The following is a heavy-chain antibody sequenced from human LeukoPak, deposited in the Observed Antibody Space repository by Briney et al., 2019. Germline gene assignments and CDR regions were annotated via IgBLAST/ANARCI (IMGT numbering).Heavy chain of an antibody. V-gene: IGHV4-30-4*01. Sequence: SETLSLTCTVSGGSISSGDYFWSWIRQPPGKGLEWIGYIYYSGSTYYNPSLKSRVTISVDTSKNQFSLKLSSVTAADTAVYYCARAITSCYLSDGGQGTRVTVSS. D-gene: IGHD2-2*01. CDR1: GGSISSGDYF. CDR3: ARAITSCYLSD. J-gene: IGHJ4*02. CDR2: IYYSGST.